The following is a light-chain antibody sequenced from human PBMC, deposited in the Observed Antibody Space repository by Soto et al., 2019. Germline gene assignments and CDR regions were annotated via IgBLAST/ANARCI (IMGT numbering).Light chain of an antibody. CDR3: CSYAGSSTVV. J-gene: IGLJ2*01. CDR1: SSEVGTYNL. CDR2: DVS. Sequence: QSALTQPASVSGSPGQSITISCTSSEVGTYNLVSWYQHHPGKAPKLMIYDVSKRPSGVSNRFSGSKSGNTASLTISGLLAEDEADYCCCSYAGSSTVVFGGGTKLTVL. V-gene: IGLV2-23*02.